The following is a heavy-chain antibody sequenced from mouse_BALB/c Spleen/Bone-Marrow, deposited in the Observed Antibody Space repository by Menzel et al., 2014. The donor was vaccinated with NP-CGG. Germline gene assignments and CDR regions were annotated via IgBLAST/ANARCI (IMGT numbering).Heavy chain of an antibody. CDR1: GYSFTGYF. D-gene: IGHD1-1*01. Sequence: EVKLMESGPELVKRGASVKISCKASGYSFTGYFMNWVMQSHGKSLEWIGRINPYNGDTFYNQKFKGKATLTVDKSSSTAHMELRSLASEVSAVYYCARSGYYIVFAYWGQGTLVPVSA. CDR3: ARSGYYIVFAY. CDR2: INPYNGDT. J-gene: IGHJ3*01. V-gene: IGHV1-20*02.